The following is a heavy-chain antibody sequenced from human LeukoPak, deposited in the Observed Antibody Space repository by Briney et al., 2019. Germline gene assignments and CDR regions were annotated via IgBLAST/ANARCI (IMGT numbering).Heavy chain of an antibody. CDR2: IYYSGST. J-gene: IGHJ4*02. V-gene: IGHV4-59*01. Sequence: SETLSLTCTVSGGSISGYYWSWIRQPPGKGLEWTGHIYYSGSTEYNPSLKSRVTMSVDTSKNQFSLKLSSVTAADTAVYYCARVRDGYLDYWGQGTLVTVSS. D-gene: IGHD5-24*01. CDR1: GGSISGYY. CDR3: ARVRDGYLDY.